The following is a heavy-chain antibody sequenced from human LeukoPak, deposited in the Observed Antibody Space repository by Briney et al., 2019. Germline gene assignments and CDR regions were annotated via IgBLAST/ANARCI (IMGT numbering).Heavy chain of an antibody. V-gene: IGHV3-21*04. Sequence: PGGSLRLSCAASGFTFSNYGMNWVRQAPGKGLEWVSSISSSSSSIYYADSLKGRFTISRDNAKTSLYLQMNGLTAEDTALYYCARRLVTAGITDFFDSWGQGTLVSVSS. CDR2: ISSSSSSI. CDR3: ARRLVTAGITDFFDS. CDR1: GFTFSNYG. J-gene: IGHJ4*02. D-gene: IGHD2-2*01.